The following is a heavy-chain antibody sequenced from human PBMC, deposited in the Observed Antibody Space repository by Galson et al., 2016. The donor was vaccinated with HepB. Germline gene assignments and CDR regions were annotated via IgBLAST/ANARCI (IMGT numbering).Heavy chain of an antibody. J-gene: IGHJ4*02. V-gene: IGHV3-48*02. D-gene: IGHD2-21*01. CDR3: ARDPHSLDF. CDR2: IRSDGTTT. CDR1: GFSLSSYS. Sequence: SLRLSCAASGFSLSSYSMNWVRQAPGKGLEWVSYIRSDGTTTHYADPVKGRFTISRDVAKNSVYLQMNSLREEDTAIYYCARDPHSLDFWGQGTLVTVSS.